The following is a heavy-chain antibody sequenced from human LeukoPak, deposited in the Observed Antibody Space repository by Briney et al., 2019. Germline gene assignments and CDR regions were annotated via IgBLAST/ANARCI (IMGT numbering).Heavy chain of an antibody. CDR1: GYSISSGYY. D-gene: IGHD3-10*01. Sequence: ETLSLTCTVSGYSISSGYYWGWIRQPPGKGLERVGRIESKTDGGTTDYAAPVKGRFTISRDDSTNTLYLQMNSLKSEDTAVYYCTTYGSGRKFDYWGQGILVTVSS. CDR2: IESKTDGGTT. J-gene: IGHJ4*02. V-gene: IGHV3-15*04. CDR3: TTYGSGRKFDY.